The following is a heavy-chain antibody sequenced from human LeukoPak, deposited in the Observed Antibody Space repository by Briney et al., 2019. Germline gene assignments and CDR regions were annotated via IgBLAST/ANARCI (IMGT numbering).Heavy chain of an antibody. J-gene: IGHJ4*02. CDR1: GGSISTYY. CDR3: ARDYYSSGLFDY. D-gene: IGHD3-10*01. V-gene: IGHV4-59*01. CDR2: IYYSGST. Sequence: SETLSLTCTVSGGSISTYYWSWIRQPPGKGLEWIGYIYYSGSTNSNPSLSGRVTMSVDTSKNQFSLKLTSVTAADTAVYYCARDYYSSGLFDYWGQGSLVTVSS.